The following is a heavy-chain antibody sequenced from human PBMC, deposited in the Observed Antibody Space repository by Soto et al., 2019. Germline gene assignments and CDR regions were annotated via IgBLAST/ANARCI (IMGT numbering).Heavy chain of an antibody. J-gene: IGHJ4*02. CDR1: GFTFSNAW. CDR2: IKSKTDGGTT. Sequence: PGGSLRLSCAASGFTFSNAWMSWVRQAPGKGLEWVGRIKSKTDGGTTDYAAPVKGRFTISRDDSKNTLYLQMNSLKTEDTAVYYCTTDWGYCSGGRCYSFDYWSQGTLVTVSS. V-gene: IGHV3-15*01. CDR3: TTDWGYCSGGRCYSFDY. D-gene: IGHD2-15*01.